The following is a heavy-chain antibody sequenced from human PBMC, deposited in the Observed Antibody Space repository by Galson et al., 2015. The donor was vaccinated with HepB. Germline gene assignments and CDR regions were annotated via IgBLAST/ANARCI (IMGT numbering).Heavy chain of an antibody. J-gene: IGHJ3*02. D-gene: IGHD3-10*01. V-gene: IGHV1-18*01. CDR3: ARVSGADLGWFGELGGAFDI. CDR2: ISAYNGNT. CDR1: GYTFNNYG. Sequence: SVKVSCKASGYTFNNYGISWVRQAPGQGLEWMGWISAYNGNTNYAQKLQGRVTMTTDTSTSTAYMELRSLRSDDTAVYYCARVSGADLGWFGELGGAFDIWGQGTKVTVSS.